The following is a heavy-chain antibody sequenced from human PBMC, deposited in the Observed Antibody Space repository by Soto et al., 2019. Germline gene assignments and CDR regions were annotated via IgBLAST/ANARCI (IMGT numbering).Heavy chain of an antibody. CDR1: GGSISSGGYY. Sequence: SETLSLTCTVSGGSISSGGYYWSWIRQHPGKGLEWIGYIYYSGSTYYNPSLKSRVTISVDTSKNQFSLKLSSVTAADTAVYYCASINYDFWRGSYYYYGMDVWGQGTTVTVSS. V-gene: IGHV4-31*03. D-gene: IGHD3-3*01. J-gene: IGHJ6*02. CDR3: ASINYDFWRGSYYYYGMDV. CDR2: IYYSGST.